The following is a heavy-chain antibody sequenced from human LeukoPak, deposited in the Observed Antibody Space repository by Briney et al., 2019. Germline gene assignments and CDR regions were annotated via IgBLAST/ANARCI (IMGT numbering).Heavy chain of an antibody. J-gene: IGHJ4*02. Sequence: PSETLSLTCTVSGGSISSGSYYWNWIRQPAGKGLEWIGRIYTSGSTNYNPSLKSRVTISIDTSKNQFSLKLNSVTATDTAVYYCARRGDTWGQGTLVTVSS. V-gene: IGHV4-61*02. CDR2: IYTSGST. CDR3: ARRGDT. CDR1: GGSISSGSYY.